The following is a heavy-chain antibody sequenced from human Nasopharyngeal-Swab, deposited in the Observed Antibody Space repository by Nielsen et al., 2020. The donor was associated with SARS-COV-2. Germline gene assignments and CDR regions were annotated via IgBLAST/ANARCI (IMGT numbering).Heavy chain of an antibody. CDR1: GYTFTSYA. Sequence: ASVKVSCKAYGYTFTSYALHWVRQAPGQRLEWMGWINAGNGNANYSQKFQDRVTITRDTSASTAYMELTSLRSEDTAVYYCARAALYCSGSNCSSNYYYYMDVWGKGTTVTVSS. V-gene: IGHV1-3*01. CDR3: ARAALYCSGSNCSSNYYYYMDV. D-gene: IGHD2-15*01. J-gene: IGHJ6*03. CDR2: INAGNGNA.